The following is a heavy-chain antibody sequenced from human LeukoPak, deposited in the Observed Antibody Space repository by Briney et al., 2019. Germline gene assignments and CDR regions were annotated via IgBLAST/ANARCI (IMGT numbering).Heavy chain of an antibody. CDR3: ASTSGWYEPTDS. CDR1: GFTFSSYG. Sequence: GGSLRLSCAASGFTFSSYGMHWVCQAPGKGLEWVAVIWYDGSNKYYADSVKGRFTISRDNSKNTLYLQMNSLRAEDTAVYYCASTSGWYEPTDSWGQGTLVTVS. V-gene: IGHV3-33*01. J-gene: IGHJ4*02. CDR2: IWYDGSNK. D-gene: IGHD6-19*01.